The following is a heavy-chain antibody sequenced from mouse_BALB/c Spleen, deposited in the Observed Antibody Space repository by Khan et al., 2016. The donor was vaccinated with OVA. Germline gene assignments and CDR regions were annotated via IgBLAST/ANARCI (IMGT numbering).Heavy chain of an antibody. CDR2: ISSGGSYT. CDR3: TRLAYYYNGEGFAY. D-gene: IGHD1-1*01. CDR1: GFTFSTYG. Sequence: EVQRVESGGDLVKPGGSLKLSCATSGFTFSTYGMSWVRQTPDKRLEWVAAISSGGSYTYYPGSVKGRFTISRDNANNTLYLQMSSLKSEDTAIFYCTRLAYYYNGEGFAYWGQGTLVTVSA. V-gene: IGHV5-6*01. J-gene: IGHJ3*01.